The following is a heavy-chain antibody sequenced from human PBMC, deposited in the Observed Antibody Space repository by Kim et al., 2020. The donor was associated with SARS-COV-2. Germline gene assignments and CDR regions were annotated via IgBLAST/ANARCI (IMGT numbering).Heavy chain of an antibody. J-gene: IGHJ4*02. V-gene: IGHV4-39*01. Sequence: SETLSLTCTVSGGSISSSSYYWGWIRQPPGKGLEWIGSIYYSGSTYYNPSLKSRVTISVDTSKNQFSLKLSSVTAADTAVYYCARLYSSGWYYFDYWGQGTLVTVSS. CDR1: GGSISSSSYY. CDR2: IYYSGST. CDR3: ARLYSSGWYYFDY. D-gene: IGHD6-19*01.